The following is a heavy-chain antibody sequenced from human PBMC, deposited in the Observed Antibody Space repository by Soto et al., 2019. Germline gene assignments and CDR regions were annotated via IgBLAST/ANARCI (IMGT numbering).Heavy chain of an antibody. CDR3: ARAFDASSRYSGALGP. D-gene: IGHD3-22*01. CDR2: IYYTGST. Sequence: SETLSLTCTVSGAFISSGYYYWSWIRQPPGKGLQWIGYIYYTGSTYYNPSLKGRLSISIGTSKNQLSLMLTSVTAADTAVYYCARAFDASSRYSGALGPLGQGTLLTVCS. J-gene: IGHJ5*02. CDR1: GAFISSGYYY. V-gene: IGHV4-30-4*01.